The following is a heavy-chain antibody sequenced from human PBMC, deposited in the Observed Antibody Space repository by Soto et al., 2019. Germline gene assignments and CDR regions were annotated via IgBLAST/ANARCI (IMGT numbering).Heavy chain of an antibody. CDR3: ASDSPRSLLWFGELSLNDAFDI. D-gene: IGHD3-10*01. J-gene: IGHJ3*02. Sequence: GESLKISCKGSGYSFTSYWISWVRPMPGKGLEWMGRIDPSDSYTNYSPSFQGHVTISADKSISTAYLQWSSLKASDTAMYYCASDSPRSLLWFGELSLNDAFDIWGQGTMVTVSS. CDR2: IDPSDSYT. V-gene: IGHV5-10-1*01. CDR1: GYSFTSYW.